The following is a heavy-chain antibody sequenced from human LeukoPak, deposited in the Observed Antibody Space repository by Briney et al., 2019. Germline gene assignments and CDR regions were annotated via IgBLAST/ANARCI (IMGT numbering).Heavy chain of an antibody. CDR1: GFIFSRYC. CDR3: ARGEQWTY. V-gene: IGHV3-74*01. Sequence: GGSLRLSCAGSGFIFSRYCVHWVRHAPEKGLVWVSRINTDGSTTTYADSVKGRFTISRDIAKNTLYLQMNSLRAEDTAVYYCARGEQWTYWGQGTLVTVSS. J-gene: IGHJ4*02. D-gene: IGHD6-19*01. CDR2: INTDGSTT.